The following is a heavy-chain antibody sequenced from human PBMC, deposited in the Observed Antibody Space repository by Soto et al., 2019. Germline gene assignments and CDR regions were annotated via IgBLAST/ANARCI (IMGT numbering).Heavy chain of an antibody. V-gene: IGHV3-21*01. CDR3: AREVMDDILNGYLPINDP. D-gene: IGHD3-9*01. CDR2: ISSSSSYI. Sequence: PGGSLRLSCAASGFTFSSYSMNWVRQAPGKGLEWVSSISSSSSYIYYADSVKGRFTISRDNAKNSLYLQMNSLRAEDTAVYYCAREVMDDILNGYLPINDPWGQGTLVTVSS. CDR1: GFTFSSYS. J-gene: IGHJ5*02.